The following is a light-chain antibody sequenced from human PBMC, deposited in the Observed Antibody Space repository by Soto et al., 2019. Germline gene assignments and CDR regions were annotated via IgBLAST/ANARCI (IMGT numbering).Light chain of an antibody. CDR3: QHRSTWPRA. CDR2: DAS. CDR1: QSVGIY. Sequence: EIVLTQSPATLSLSPGERATLSCRASQSVGIYLGWYQQRPGQAPRLLIYDASKRAAGIPARFSGNGSGTDFTLTINSLEPEDFAVYYCQHRSTWPRAFGQGTRLEIK. V-gene: IGKV3-11*01. J-gene: IGKJ5*01.